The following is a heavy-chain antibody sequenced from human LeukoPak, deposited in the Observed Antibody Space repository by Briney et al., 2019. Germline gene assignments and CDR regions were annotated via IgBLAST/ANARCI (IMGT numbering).Heavy chain of an antibody. V-gene: IGHV4-34*01. CDR3: AREVPYYSASGRRRYVFDF. CDR1: GGSFSGYS. D-gene: IGHD3-10*01. Sequence: PSETLSLTCAASGGSFSGYSWTWIRQPPGRGLEWIGEIDDTGSATYNPSLQSRVTMSVDTSKRQFSLTLTSVTAADRAVYYCAREVPYYSASGRRRYVFDFWGQGSLVTVSS. J-gene: IGHJ4*02. CDR2: IDDTGSA.